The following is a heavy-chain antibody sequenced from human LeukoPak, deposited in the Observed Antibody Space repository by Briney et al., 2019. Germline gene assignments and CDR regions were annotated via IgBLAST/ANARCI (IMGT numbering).Heavy chain of an antibody. CDR3: ARVTVGYSYGLEAKYSFDY. J-gene: IGHJ4*02. D-gene: IGHD5-18*01. V-gene: IGHV3-64D*06. CDR2: ISSNGGST. Sequence: PGWSLRLSCSASGFTFSSYAMHWVRQDPRKGLEYVSAISSNGGSTYYADSVEGRFTISRDNSKSTLYLQMSSLRAEDTAVYYCARVTVGYSYGLEAKYSFDYWGQGTLVTVSS. CDR1: GFTFSSYA.